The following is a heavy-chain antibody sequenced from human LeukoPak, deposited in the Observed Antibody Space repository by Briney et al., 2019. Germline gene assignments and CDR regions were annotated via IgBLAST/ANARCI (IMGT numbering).Heavy chain of an antibody. CDR1: GFTFDDYA. J-gene: IGHJ4*02. CDR2: ISWNSGSV. D-gene: IGHD6-13*01. Sequence: GRSLRLSCAASGFTFDDYAMHWVRQAPGKGLEWVSGISWNSGSVGYADSVKGRFTISRDNAKNSLYLQMNSLRAEDTALYYCAKDGSSSWYRAPFGYWGQGTPVTVSS. CDR3: AKDGSSSWYRAPFGY. V-gene: IGHV3-9*01.